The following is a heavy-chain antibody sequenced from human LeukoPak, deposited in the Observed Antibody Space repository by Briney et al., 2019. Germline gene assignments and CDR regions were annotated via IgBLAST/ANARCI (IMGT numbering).Heavy chain of an antibody. CDR1: GYTFTSYG. CDR3: ARDSERASSGWYMAWIQED. V-gene: IGHV1-18*01. Sequence: ASVRVSCKASGYTFTSYGISWVRQAPGQGLEWMGWISAYSGNTNYAQKLQGRVTMTTDTSTSTAYMELRSLRSDDTAVYYCARDSERASSGWYMAWIQEDWGQGTLVTVSS. J-gene: IGHJ4*02. CDR2: ISAYSGNT. D-gene: IGHD6-19*01.